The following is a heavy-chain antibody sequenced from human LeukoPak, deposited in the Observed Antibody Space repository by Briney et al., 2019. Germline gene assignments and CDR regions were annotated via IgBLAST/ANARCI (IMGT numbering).Heavy chain of an antibody. D-gene: IGHD3-10*01. CDR3: VRMVRDSNYYFFYMDV. J-gene: IGHJ6*03. Sequence: SGPTLVNPTQTLSLTCTLSGFSVTTTAMCVSWIRQPPGKALEWLARIDWDDDKYYNTSLKTRLTISKDTSKNQVVLTMTNMDPVDTATYYCVRMVRDSNYYFFYMDVWGKGTTVTVSS. CDR2: IDWDDDK. V-gene: IGHV2-70*11. CDR1: GFSVTTTAMC.